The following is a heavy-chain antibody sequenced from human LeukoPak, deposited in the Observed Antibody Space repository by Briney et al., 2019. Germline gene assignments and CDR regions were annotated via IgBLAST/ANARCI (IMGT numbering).Heavy chain of an antibody. CDR1: GYTLTSYD. D-gene: IGHD6-13*01. Sequence: ASVKDSRKASGYTLTSYDINWVRQATGQGLEWMGWMNPNSGNTGYAQKFQGRVTMTRNTSISTAYMELSSLRTEDTAVYYCAGGGPSSSWSYYYYYYGMDVWGQGTTVTVSS. CDR2: MNPNSGNT. CDR3: AGGGPSSSWSYYYYYYGMDV. V-gene: IGHV1-8*01. J-gene: IGHJ6*02.